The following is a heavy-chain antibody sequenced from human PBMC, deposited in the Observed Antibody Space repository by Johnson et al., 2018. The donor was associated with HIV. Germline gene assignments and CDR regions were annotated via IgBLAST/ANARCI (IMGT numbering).Heavy chain of an antibody. V-gene: IGHV3-66*02. CDR2: IFSVGNT. D-gene: IGHD6-13*01. CDR3: ARDSPRAAAGLLIGAFDI. Sequence: VQLVESGGGLVKPGGSLRLSCAASGFTFSNAWMSWVRQATGKGLEWVSLIFSVGNTYYADSVKGRFTISRDNFKNTLYLQLSSLISEDTAVYYCARDSPRAAAGLLIGAFDIWGQGTMVTVSS. J-gene: IGHJ3*02. CDR1: GFTFSNAW.